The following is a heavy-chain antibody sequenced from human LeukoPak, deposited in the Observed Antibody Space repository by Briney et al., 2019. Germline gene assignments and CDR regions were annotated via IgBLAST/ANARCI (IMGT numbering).Heavy chain of an antibody. J-gene: IGHJ4*02. V-gene: IGHV1-2*02. D-gene: IGHD6-19*01. CDR1: GYSFTGFY. CDR2: TDPKSGTT. Sequence: GASVKVSCKASGYSFTGFYLHWVRQDVRQGLQWMGWTDPKSGTTKYAPRFQGRVTMTGDTSTRTVYMEVTSLRFDDTAVYYCARAGSGWSFWGQGTLVTVSA. CDR3: ARAGSGWSF.